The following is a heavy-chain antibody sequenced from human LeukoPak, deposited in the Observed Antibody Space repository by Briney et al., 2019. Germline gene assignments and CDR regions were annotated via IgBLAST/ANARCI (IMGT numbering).Heavy chain of an antibody. D-gene: IGHD1-1*01. CDR3: ARLLRRLYYFDY. Sequence: PSETLSLTCAVYGGSFSGYYWSWICQPPGKGLEWIGEINHSGSTNYNPSLKSRVTISVDTSKNQFSLKLSSVTAADTAVYYCARLLRRLYYFDYWGQGTLVTVSS. J-gene: IGHJ4*02. CDR2: INHSGST. CDR1: GGSFSGYY. V-gene: IGHV4-34*01.